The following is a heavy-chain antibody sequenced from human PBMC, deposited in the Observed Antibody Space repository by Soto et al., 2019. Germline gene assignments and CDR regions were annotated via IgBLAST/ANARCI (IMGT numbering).Heavy chain of an antibody. CDR2: IYYSGST. CDR1: GGSISSSSYY. V-gene: IGHV4-39*01. D-gene: IGHD6-6*01. CDR3: ARTPKYSSSVQIDY. J-gene: IGHJ4*02. Sequence: SETLSLTCTVSGGSISSSSYYWGWIRQPPGKGLEWIGSIYYSGSTYYNPSLKSRVTISVDTSKNQFSLKLSSVTAADTAVYYCARTPKYSSSVQIDYWGQGTLVTVSS.